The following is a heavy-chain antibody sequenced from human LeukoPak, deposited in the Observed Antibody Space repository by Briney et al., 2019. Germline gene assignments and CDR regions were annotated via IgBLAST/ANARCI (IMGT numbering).Heavy chain of an antibody. CDR2: IYYSGST. CDR3: ARHVEIAVAGPIDY. D-gene: IGHD6-19*01. CDR1: GGSISSSRDY. V-gene: IGHV4-39*01. J-gene: IGHJ4*02. Sequence: SETLSLTCTVSGGSISSSRDYWGWIRQPPGKGLEWIGSIYYSGSTYYDPSLKSRVTISVDTSKNQFSLKLSSVTAADTAVYYCARHVEIAVAGPIDYWGQGTLVTVSS.